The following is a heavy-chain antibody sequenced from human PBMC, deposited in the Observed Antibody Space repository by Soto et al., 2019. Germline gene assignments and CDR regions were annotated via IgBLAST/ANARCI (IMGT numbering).Heavy chain of an antibody. V-gene: IGHV3-23*01. D-gene: IGHD6-13*01. CDR2: ISGSGGST. CDR1: GFTFSIYA. Sequence: GGSLSLSCAASGFTFSIYAMSWVRQAPGKGLEWVSAISGSGGSTYYADSVKGRFTISRDNSKNTLYLQMNSLRAEDTAVYYCAKDMSLGSSWYPFDYWGQGTLVTVSS. J-gene: IGHJ4*02. CDR3: AKDMSLGSSWYPFDY.